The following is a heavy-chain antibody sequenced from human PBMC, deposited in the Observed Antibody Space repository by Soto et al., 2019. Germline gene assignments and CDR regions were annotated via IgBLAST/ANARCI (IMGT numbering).Heavy chain of an antibody. CDR2: TSSSSSYI. CDR1: GFTFSSYS. V-gene: IGHV3-21*01. D-gene: IGHD3-10*01. Sequence: EVQLVESGGGLVKPGGSLRLSCAASGFTFSSYSMNWVRQAPGKGLEWVSSTSSSSSYIYYADSVKGRFTISRDNAKNSLYLQMNSLRAEDTAVYYCARFVVGPQLTLWFGESYYYMDVWGKGTTVTVSS. CDR3: ARFVVGPQLTLWFGESYYYMDV. J-gene: IGHJ6*03.